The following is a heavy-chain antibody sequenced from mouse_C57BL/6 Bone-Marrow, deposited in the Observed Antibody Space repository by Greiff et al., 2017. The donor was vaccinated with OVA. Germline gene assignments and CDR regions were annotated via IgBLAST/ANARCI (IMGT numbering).Heavy chain of an antibody. CDR1: GFTFSSYG. D-gene: IGHD1-1*01. V-gene: IGHV5-6*01. J-gene: IGHJ2*01. CDR2: ISSGGSYT. Sequence: EVQGVESGGDLVKPGGSLKLSCAASGFTFSSYGMSWVRQTPDKRLEWVATISSGGSYTYYPDSVKGRFTISRDNAKNTLYLQMSSLKSEDTAMYYCARHEDYAYYWGQGTTLTVSS. CDR3: ARHEDYAYY.